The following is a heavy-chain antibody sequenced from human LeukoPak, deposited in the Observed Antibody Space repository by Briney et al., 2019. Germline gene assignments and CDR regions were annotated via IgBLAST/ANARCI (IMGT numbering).Heavy chain of an antibody. Sequence: ASVKVSCKASGYTFTGYYMHWVRQAPGQGLEWMGRINPNSGGTNYAQKFQGRVTMTRDTSISTAYMELSRLRSDDTAVYYCARDHIANWGFYNDYWGQGTLVTVSS. CDR1: GYTFTGYY. V-gene: IGHV1-2*06. D-gene: IGHD7-27*01. CDR3: ARDHIANWGFYNDY. J-gene: IGHJ4*02. CDR2: INPNSGGT.